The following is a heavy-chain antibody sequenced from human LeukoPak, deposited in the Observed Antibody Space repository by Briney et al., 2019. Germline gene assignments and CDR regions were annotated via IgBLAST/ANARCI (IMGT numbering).Heavy chain of an antibody. D-gene: IGHD2-2*01. CDR2: ISTTSNYI. CDR3: ARAGVCSTTSCDGGIDY. V-gene: IGHV3-21*06. J-gene: IGHJ4*02. Sequence: GGSLRLSCAASGFTFSSYNMKWVRQALGKGLEWVSFISTTSNYIYYADSVRRRFTISRDNAKNSLYLQMNSLRGEDAALYYCARAGVCSTTSCDGGIDYWGQGTLVTVSS. CDR1: GFTFSSYN.